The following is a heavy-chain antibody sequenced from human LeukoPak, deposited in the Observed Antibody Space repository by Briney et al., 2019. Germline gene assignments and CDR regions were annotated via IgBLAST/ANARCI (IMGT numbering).Heavy chain of an antibody. CDR3: AKDSDYGDSI. V-gene: IGHV3-9*01. J-gene: IGHJ4*02. CDR2: ISWNSGSI. CDR1: GFTFDDYA. D-gene: IGHD4-17*01. Sequence: GRSLRLSCAASGFTFDDYAMHWVRQAPGKGLEWVSGISWNSGSIGYADSVKGRFTISRDNAKNSLYLQMNSLRAEDTALYYCAKDSDYGDSIWGQGTLVTVSS.